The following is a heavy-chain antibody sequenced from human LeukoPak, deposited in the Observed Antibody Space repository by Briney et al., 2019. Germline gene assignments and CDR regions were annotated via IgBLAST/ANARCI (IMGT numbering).Heavy chain of an antibody. Sequence: PSETLSLTCTVSGGSISSSSYYWGWIRQPPGKGLEWIGSIYYSGSTYYNPSLKSRVTISVDTSKNQFSLKLSSVTAADTAVYYCARHVVARIRTPVDYWGQGTLVTVSS. V-gene: IGHV4-39*01. D-gene: IGHD6-19*01. CDR2: IYYSGST. J-gene: IGHJ4*02. CDR1: GGSISSSSYY. CDR3: ARHVVARIRTPVDY.